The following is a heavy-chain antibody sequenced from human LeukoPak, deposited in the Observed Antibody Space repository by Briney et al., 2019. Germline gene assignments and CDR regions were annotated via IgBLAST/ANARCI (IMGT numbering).Heavy chain of an antibody. CDR1: GFTVSSNY. J-gene: IGHJ6*02. Sequence: GGSLRLSCAASGFTVSSNYMSWVRQAPGKGLEWVSVIYSGGSTYYADSVKGRFTISRDNSKNTLYLQMNSLRAEDTAAYYCARDDADYYGSGRRNYYYGMDVWGQGTTVTVSS. D-gene: IGHD3-10*01. CDR3: ARDDADYYGSGRRNYYYGMDV. V-gene: IGHV3-53*01. CDR2: IYSGGST.